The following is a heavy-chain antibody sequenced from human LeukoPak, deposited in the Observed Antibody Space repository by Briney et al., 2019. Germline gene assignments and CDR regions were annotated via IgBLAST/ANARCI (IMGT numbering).Heavy chain of an antibody. CDR1: GGTFSSYA. D-gene: IGHD2/OR15-2a*01. CDR3: ARDPSNSIGRMTWFDP. Sequence: ASVKVSCKASGGTFSSYAISWVRQAPGQGLEWMGRIIPILGIANYAQKFQGRVTITADKSTSTAYMELRSLRSDDTAVYYCARDPSNSIGRMTWFDPWGQGTLVTVSS. J-gene: IGHJ5*02. CDR2: IIPILGIA. V-gene: IGHV1-69*04.